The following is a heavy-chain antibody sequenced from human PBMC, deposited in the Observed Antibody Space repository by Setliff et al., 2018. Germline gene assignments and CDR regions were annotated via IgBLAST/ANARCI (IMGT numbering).Heavy chain of an antibody. CDR2: TIPNFGTT. V-gene: IGHV1-69*05. CDR1: GGTFSSYG. D-gene: IGHD5-18*01. CDR3: AREGVDTRSSTDYRYYMDV. J-gene: IGHJ6*03. Sequence: SVKVSCKASGGTFSSYGISWVRQAPGQGLEWLGGTIPNFGTTNYAQKFQDRVTIITDESTSTAYMELSSLRTEDTAVYYCAREGVDTRSSTDYRYYMDVWGKGTTVTVSS.